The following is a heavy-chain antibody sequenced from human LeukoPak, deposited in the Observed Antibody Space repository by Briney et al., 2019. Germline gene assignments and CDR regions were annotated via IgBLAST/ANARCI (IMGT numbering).Heavy chain of an antibody. J-gene: IGHJ4*02. CDR2: ISAGSGTP. CDR1: GFIFSNFA. Sequence: GGSLRLSCAASGFIFSNFALSWVRQAPGKGLEWVSSISAGSGTPFYADSVKGRFTISRDNSKNTLYLQMNRLRAEDTAVYYCAKDTSSGSYLVLADYWGQGTLVTVSS. V-gene: IGHV3-23*01. D-gene: IGHD1-26*01. CDR3: AKDTSSGSYLVLADY.